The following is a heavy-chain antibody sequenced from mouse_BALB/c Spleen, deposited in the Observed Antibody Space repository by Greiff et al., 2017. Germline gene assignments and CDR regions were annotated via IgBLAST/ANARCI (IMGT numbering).Heavy chain of an antibody. D-gene: IGHD2-14*01. Sequence: VKLVASGPGLVQPSQALSLTCTVTGYSITSDYAWHWLRQFPVNNLEWMVYISYRGSTSYNPSLKSRISITRYTSKNQFFLQLNSVPTEDTDTYYCARGGGYRYDAWCAYWGQGTLVTVAA. V-gene: IGHV3-2*02. CDR2: ISYRGST. CDR3: ARGGGYRYDAWCAY. CDR1: GYSITSDYA. J-gene: IGHJ3*01.